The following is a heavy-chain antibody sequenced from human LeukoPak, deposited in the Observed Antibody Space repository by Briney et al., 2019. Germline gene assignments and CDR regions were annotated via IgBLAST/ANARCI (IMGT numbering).Heavy chain of an antibody. CDR1: GYTFTSYA. J-gene: IGHJ6*02. Sequence: ASVKVSCKASGYTFTSYAMNWVRQAPGQGLEWMGWINTNTGNPTYAQGFTGRFVFSLDTSVSTAYLQISSLKAEDTAVYYCAGDVVVVAATNYYYYGMDVWGQGTTVTVSS. D-gene: IGHD2-15*01. V-gene: IGHV7-4-1*02. CDR3: AGDVVVVAATNYYYYGMDV. CDR2: INTNTGNP.